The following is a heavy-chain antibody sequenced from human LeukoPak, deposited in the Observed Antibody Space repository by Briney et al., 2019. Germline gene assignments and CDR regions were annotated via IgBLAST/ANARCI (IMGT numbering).Heavy chain of an antibody. CDR2: INQDGSEK. CDR1: GFTFSSYW. CDR3: AREGCSGGSCYHNWFDP. Sequence: GGSLRLSCAASGFTFSSYWMSWVRQAPGKGLEWVANINQDGSEKYYVDSVKDRFTISRDNAKNSLYLQMNSLRAEDTAVYYCAREGCSGGSCYHNWFDPWGQGTLVTVSS. V-gene: IGHV3-7*01. D-gene: IGHD2-15*01. J-gene: IGHJ5*02.